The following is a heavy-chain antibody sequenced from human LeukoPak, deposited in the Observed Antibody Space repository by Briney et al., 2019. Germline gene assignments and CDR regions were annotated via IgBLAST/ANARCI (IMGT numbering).Heavy chain of an antibody. J-gene: IGHJ4*02. CDR1: GFTFSSYG. Sequence: GGSLRLSCAASGFTFSSYGMHWVRQASGKGLEWVGRIRSKANSYATAYAASVKGRFTISRDDSKNTAYLQMNSLKTEDTAVYYCTRRHYYDSSGYYYWGQGTLVTVSS. CDR2: IRSKANSYAT. V-gene: IGHV3-73*01. CDR3: TRRHYYDSSGYYY. D-gene: IGHD3-22*01.